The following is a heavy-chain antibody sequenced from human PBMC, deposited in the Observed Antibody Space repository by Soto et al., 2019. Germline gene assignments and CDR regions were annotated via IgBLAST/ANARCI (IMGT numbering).Heavy chain of an antibody. V-gene: IGHV1-46*01. J-gene: IGHJ5*02. CDR3: ASALYCSGGRCSFDP. CDR1: GYTFTSYY. D-gene: IGHD2-15*01. Sequence: GASVKVCCKASGYTFTSYYMHWVRQSPGQGLEWMGIINPSGGSTSYAQKFQGRVTMTRDTSTSTVYMELSSLRSEDTAVYYCASALYCSGGRCSFDPWGQGTLVTVSS. CDR2: INPSGGST.